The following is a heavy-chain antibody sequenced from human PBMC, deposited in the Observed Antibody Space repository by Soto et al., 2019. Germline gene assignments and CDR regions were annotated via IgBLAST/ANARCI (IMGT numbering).Heavy chain of an antibody. J-gene: IGHJ4*02. CDR2: INHSGST. CDR3: ARKKGYSYGPHYFDY. D-gene: IGHD5-18*01. V-gene: IGHV4-34*09. CDR1: GGSFSGYY. Sequence: PSETLSLTCAVYGGSFSGYYWSWIRQPPGKGLEWIGEINHSGSTNYNPSLKSRVTISVDTSKNQFSLKLSSVTAADTAVYYCARKKGYSYGPHYFDYWGQGTRVTVSS.